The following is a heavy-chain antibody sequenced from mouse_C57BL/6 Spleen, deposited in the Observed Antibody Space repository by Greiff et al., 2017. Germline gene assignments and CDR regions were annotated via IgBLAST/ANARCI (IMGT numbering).Heavy chain of an antibody. CDR3: ARNHLKGDAMDY. CDR2: IYPSDSET. Sequence: VQLQQPGAELVRPGSSVKLSCKASGYTFTSYWMDWVKQRPGQGLEWIGNIYPSDSETHYNQKFKDKATLTVDKSSSTAYMQLSSLTSEDSAVXYSARNHLKGDAMDYWGEGTPVTVS. V-gene: IGHV1-61*01. CDR1: GYTFTSYW. J-gene: IGHJ4*01. D-gene: IGHD1-3*01.